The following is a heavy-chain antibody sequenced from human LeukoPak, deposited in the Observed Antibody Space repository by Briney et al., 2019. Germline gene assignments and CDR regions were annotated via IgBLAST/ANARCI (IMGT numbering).Heavy chain of an antibody. V-gene: IGHV3-7*03. CDR1: GFTFGAYY. D-gene: IGHD6-19*01. CDR2: IKQDGSEK. CDR3: ARMSGIAVAAIWISYFDY. Sequence: SGESLRLSCAASGFTFGAYYMTWLRQAPGKGLEWVANIKQDGSEKYYVDSVKGRFTISRDNANNSLYLQMNSLRAEDTAVYYCARMSGIAVAAIWISYFDYWGQGTLVTVSS. J-gene: IGHJ4*02.